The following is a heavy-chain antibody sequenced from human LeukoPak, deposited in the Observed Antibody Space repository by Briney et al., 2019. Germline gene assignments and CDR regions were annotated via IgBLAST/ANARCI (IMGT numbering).Heavy chain of an antibody. J-gene: IGHJ6*03. CDR3: ARDTTVTNKDYYYYYMDV. Sequence: PSETLSLTCTVSGYSISSGYYWGWIRQPPGKGLEWIGSIYHSGSTYYNPSLKSRVTISVDTSKNQFSLKLSSVTAADTAVYYCARDTTVTNKDYYYYYMDVWGKGTTVTISS. CDR1: GYSISSGYY. CDR2: IYHSGST. D-gene: IGHD4-17*01. V-gene: IGHV4-38-2*02.